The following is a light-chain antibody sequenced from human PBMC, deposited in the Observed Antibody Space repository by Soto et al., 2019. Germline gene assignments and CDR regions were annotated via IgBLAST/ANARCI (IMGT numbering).Light chain of an antibody. J-gene: IGKJ2*01. CDR1: QSVSSN. Sequence: EIVMTQSPATLSVSPGERATLSCRASQSVSSNLAWYQQKPGQAPRLLIYGESTRATGIPARFRGSGSGTEFTLSISSLQSEDFAVYYCQQYNNWPPLYTFGQGTKLEIK. CDR2: GES. V-gene: IGKV3-15*01. CDR3: QQYNNWPPLYT.